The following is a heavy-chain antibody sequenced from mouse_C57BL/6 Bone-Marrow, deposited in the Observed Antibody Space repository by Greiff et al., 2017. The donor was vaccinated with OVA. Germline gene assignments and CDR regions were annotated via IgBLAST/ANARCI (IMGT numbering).Heavy chain of an antibody. CDR3: ARWGDGSSPLYAMDY. CDR1: GYAFSSYW. Sequence: QVQLQQSGAELVKPGASVKISCKAPGYAFSSYWLNWVKQRPGRGLGWIGQFYPGDGDTNYNGKFRGKATLTADKSSSAAYMQHSRLTSEDSAVYFSARWGDGSSPLYAMDYWGQGTSVTVSS. V-gene: IGHV1-80*01. J-gene: IGHJ4*01. D-gene: IGHD1-1*01. CDR2: FYPGDGDT.